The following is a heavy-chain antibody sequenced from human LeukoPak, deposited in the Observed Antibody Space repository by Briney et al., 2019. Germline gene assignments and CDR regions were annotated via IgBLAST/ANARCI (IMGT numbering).Heavy chain of an antibody. Sequence: ASETLSLTCTVSGGSISSNSYYWDWIRQPPGKGLEWIGSIFYGGSTYYNPSLKSRVTISVDTSKNQFSLKLSSVTAADTAVYYCATRDDYYYDSRVDAFDIWGQGTMVTVSS. CDR2: IFYGGST. J-gene: IGHJ3*02. CDR3: ATRDDYYYDSRVDAFDI. D-gene: IGHD3-22*01. CDR1: GGSISSNSYY. V-gene: IGHV4-39*07.